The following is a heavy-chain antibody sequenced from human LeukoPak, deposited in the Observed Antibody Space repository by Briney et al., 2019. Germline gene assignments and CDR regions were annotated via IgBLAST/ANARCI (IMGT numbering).Heavy chain of an antibody. J-gene: IGHJ3*02. D-gene: IGHD3-10*01. CDR2: IYYSGST. CDR1: GDSISDYY. V-gene: IGHV4-59*01. Sequence: SETLSLTCTVSGDSISDYYWSWIRQPPGKGLEWIGYIYYSGSTNYNPSLKSRVTISVDTSKNQFSLKLSSVTAADTAVYYCARWGDDAFDIWGQGTMVTVSS. CDR3: ARWGDDAFDI.